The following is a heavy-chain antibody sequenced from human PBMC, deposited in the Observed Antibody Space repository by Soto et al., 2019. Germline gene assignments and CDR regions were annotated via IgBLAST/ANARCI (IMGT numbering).Heavy chain of an antibody. CDR2: ISYDGSNK. CDR3: AKDFGPMVRVVPYY. V-gene: IGHV3-30*18. CDR1: GFTFSSYG. D-gene: IGHD3-10*01. Sequence: PGGSLRRSCAASGFTFSSYGMHWVRQAPGKGLDWVAVISYDGSNKYYADSVKGRFTISRDNSKNTLYLQMNSLRAEDTAVYYCAKDFGPMVRVVPYYWGQGTLVTVSS. J-gene: IGHJ4*02.